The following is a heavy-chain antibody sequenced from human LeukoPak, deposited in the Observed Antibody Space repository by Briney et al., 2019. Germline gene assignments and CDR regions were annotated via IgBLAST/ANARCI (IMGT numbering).Heavy chain of an antibody. CDR2: IYYSGST. J-gene: IGHJ4*02. V-gene: IGHV4-39*07. Sequence: KTSETLSLTCTVSGGSISSSSYYWGWIRQPPGKGLEWIGSIYYSGSTYYNPSLKSRVTISVDTSKNQFSLKLSSVTAADTAVYYCARESHRPRGGDYWGQGTLVTVSS. CDR3: ARESHRPRGGDY. CDR1: GGSISSSSYY.